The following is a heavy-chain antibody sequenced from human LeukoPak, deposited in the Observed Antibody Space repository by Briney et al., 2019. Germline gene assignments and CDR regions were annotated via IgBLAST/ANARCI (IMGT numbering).Heavy chain of an antibody. CDR3: AKDRWPPRDAFDI. D-gene: IGHD6-13*01. Sequence: PGGSLRLSCAASGFTFSSYGMHWVRQAPGKWLEWVAFIRYDGSNKYYADSVKGRFTISRDNSKNTLYLQMNSLRAEDTAVYYCAKDRWPPRDAFDIWGQGTMVTVSS. V-gene: IGHV3-30*02. J-gene: IGHJ3*02. CDR1: GFTFSSYG. CDR2: IRYDGSNK.